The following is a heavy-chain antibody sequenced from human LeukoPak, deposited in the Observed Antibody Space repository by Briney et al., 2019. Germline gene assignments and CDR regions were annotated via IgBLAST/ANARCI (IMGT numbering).Heavy chain of an antibody. CDR2: IYRSGST. Sequence: SKTLSLTCTVSRYSISSGYYWGWIRQPPGQGLEWIGSIYRSGSTYYNSSLKSRVSISVDTSKNQFSLKLSSVTAADTAVYYCARHADYYESTSYFWDYWGQGTLVTVSS. CDR3: ARHADYYESTSYFWDY. V-gene: IGHV4-38-2*02. D-gene: IGHD3-22*01. J-gene: IGHJ4*02. CDR1: RYSISSGYY.